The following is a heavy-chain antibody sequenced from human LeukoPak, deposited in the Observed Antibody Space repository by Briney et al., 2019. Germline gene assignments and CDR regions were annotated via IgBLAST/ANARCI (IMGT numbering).Heavy chain of an antibody. D-gene: IGHD3-22*01. CDR3: ASAYYFDSGASFYNWLDP. CDR1: GYAITGHY. CDR2: FNPNSGGT. V-gene: IGHV1-2*02. Sequence: ASVKASCKASGYAITGHYIHWVRQAPGQGLEWMGWFNPNSGGTNYAQKFQGRVTLTGDSSINTAYMELSRLRSDDTAVYYCASAYYFDSGASFYNWLDPWGQGTLVTVSS. J-gene: IGHJ5*02.